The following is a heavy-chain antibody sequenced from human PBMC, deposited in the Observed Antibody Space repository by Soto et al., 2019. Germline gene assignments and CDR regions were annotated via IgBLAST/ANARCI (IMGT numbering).Heavy chain of an antibody. CDR1: GYTFSRYG. V-gene: IGHV1-18*01. CDR2: ISGYNGDT. CDR3: AKNGQPPYYYCGMYV. D-gene: IGHD2-8*01. Sequence: QGQLVQSGPEVKKPGASVKVSCKASGYTFSRYGISWVRQAPGQGLEWMGWISGYNGDTKYAQKVQGRVTMTIDTSTYTAYMELRSLTSDDTAIYYCAKNGQPPYYYCGMYVWVQGTTFTVSS. J-gene: IGHJ6*02.